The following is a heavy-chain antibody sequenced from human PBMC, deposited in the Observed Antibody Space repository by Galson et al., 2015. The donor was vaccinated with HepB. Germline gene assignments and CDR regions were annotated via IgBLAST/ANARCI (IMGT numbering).Heavy chain of an antibody. CDR2: TYYRSKWYN. Sequence: CAISGDSVSNNNAAWDRIRQSPSRGLEWLGRTYYRSKWYNNYAVSVKSRIIINPDTSKNQFSLRLNSVTPEDTAVYYCARTGGGYFDYWGQGTLVTVSS. CDR3: ARTGGGYFDY. J-gene: IGHJ4*02. CDR1: GDSVSNNNAA. V-gene: IGHV6-1*01. D-gene: IGHD3-16*01.